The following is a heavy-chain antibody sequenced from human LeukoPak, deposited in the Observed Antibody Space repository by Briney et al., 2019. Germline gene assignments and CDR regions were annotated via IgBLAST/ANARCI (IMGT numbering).Heavy chain of an antibody. J-gene: IGHJ5*02. CDR1: GGSSSGYY. D-gene: IGHD2-2*03. CDR2: IYHSGRT. V-gene: IGHV4-34*01. Sequence: SETLSLTCAVYGGSSSGYYWSWIRQPPGEGRGWSGEIYHSGRTKYNTSLKRRVTISVDTSKNQSSLKLSSVTAADTAVYYCARGRVEIVVVPAAGWFDPWGQGTLVTVSS. CDR3: ARGRVEIVVVPAAGWFDP.